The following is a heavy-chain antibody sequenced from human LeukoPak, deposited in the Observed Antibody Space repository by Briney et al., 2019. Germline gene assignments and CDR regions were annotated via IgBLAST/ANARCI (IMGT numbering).Heavy chain of an antibody. D-gene: IGHD3-3*01. CDR2: MNPNSGNT. V-gene: IGHV1-8*01. CDR1: GYTFTSYD. J-gene: IGHJ4*02. CDR3: AFATYDFWSGYYPFDY. Sequence: ASVKVSCKASGYTFTSYDINWVRQATGQGLEWMGWMNPNSGNTGYAQKFQGRVTITRNTSISTAYMELSSLRSDDTAGYYCAFATYDFWSGYYPFDYWGQGTLVTVSS.